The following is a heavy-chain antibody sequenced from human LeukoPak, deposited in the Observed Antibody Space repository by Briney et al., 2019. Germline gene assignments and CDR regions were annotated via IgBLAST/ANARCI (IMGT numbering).Heavy chain of an antibody. V-gene: IGHV4-30-4*01. D-gene: IGHD3-3*01. J-gene: IGHJ4*02. CDR2: IYYSGST. CDR1: GGPISSGDYY. CDR3: ARHPGRLRFLEWLIGY. Sequence: ASETLSLTCTVSGGPISSGDYYWSWIRQPPGRGLEWIGYIYYSGSTYYNPSLKSRVTISVDTSKNQFSLKLSSVTAADTAVYYCARHPGRLRFLEWLIGYWGQGTLVTVSS.